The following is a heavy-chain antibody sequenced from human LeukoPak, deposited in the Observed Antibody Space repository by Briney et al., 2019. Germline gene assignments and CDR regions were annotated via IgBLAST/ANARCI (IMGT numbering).Heavy chain of an antibody. Sequence: GGSLRLSCAASGFTFNNYAMNWVRQAPGKGLEWVSSISGGGETTCYADSAKGRFTISRDNSQNTLYLQMNSLRAEDTAVYYCARDYADYVGYFFFDYWGQGALVTVSS. CDR3: ARDYADYVGYFFFDY. D-gene: IGHD4-17*01. CDR2: ISGGGETT. CDR1: GFTFNNYA. J-gene: IGHJ4*02. V-gene: IGHV3-23*01.